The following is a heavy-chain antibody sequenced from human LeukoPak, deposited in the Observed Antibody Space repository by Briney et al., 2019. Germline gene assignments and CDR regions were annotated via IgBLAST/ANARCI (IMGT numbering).Heavy chain of an antibody. V-gene: IGHV4-59*01. CDR1: GGSISSYY. J-gene: IGHJ4*02. CDR3: ARTYCSSTSCSLDY. Sequence: PETLSLTCTVSGGSISSYYWSWIRQPPGKGLEWIGYIYYSGSTNYNPSLKSRVTISVDTSKNQFSLKLSSVTAADTAVYYCARTYCSSTSCSLDYWGQGTLVTVSS. CDR2: IYYSGST. D-gene: IGHD2-2*01.